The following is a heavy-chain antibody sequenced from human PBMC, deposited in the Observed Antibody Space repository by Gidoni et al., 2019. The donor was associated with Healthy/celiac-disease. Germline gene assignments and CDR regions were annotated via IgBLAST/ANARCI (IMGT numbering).Heavy chain of an antibody. J-gene: IGHJ4*02. CDR2: INPSGGST. D-gene: IGHD1-26*01. CDR3: ARDRKGGRSSPAGY. Sequence: QVQLVQSGAAVKKPGASVKVSCKASGYTFTSYYMHWVRQAPGQGLEWMRIINPSGGSTSYAQKFQGRVTMTRDTSTSTVYMERSSLRSEDTDVYYCARDRKGGRSSPAGYWGQGTLVTVSS. CDR1: GYTFTSYY. V-gene: IGHV1-46*01.